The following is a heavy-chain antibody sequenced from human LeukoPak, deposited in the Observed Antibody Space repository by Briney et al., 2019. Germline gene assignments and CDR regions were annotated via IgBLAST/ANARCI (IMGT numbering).Heavy chain of an antibody. CDR2: INTDGIVT. Sequence: GGSLRLSCAASGFTFSKYWMLWVRQAPGKGLESVSRINTDGIVTTYADSVKGRFTVSRDNADNTMFLQMNSVRDEDTAVYYCATKQWLAPPPDSWGQGTPVTVSS. CDR1: GFTFSKYW. J-gene: IGHJ4*02. D-gene: IGHD6-19*01. CDR3: ATKQWLAPPPDS. V-gene: IGHV3-74*01.